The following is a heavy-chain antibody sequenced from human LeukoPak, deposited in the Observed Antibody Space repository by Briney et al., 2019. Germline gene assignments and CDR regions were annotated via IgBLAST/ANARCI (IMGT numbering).Heavy chain of an antibody. CDR3: ARDIGLSSSGWYHYYYMDV. CDR1: GGSISSYY. V-gene: IGHV4-4*07. D-gene: IGHD6-19*01. J-gene: IGHJ6*03. CDR2: IYTSGST. Sequence: SETLSLTCTVSGGSISSYYWSWIRQPAGKGLEWIGRIYTSGSTNYNPSLKSRVTMSVDTSKNQFSLKLSSVTAADTAVYYCARDIGLSSSGWYHYYYMDVWGKGTTVTVSS.